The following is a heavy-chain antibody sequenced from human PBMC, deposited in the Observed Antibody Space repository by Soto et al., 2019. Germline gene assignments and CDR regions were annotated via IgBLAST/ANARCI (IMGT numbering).Heavy chain of an antibody. J-gene: IGHJ4*02. V-gene: IGHV3-7*01. CDR2: IKQDGSEK. CDR1: GFTFSSYW. CDR3: ARVRTRITIFGVATPSRN. Sequence: GGSLRLSCAASGFTFSSYWMSWVRQAPGKGLEWVANIKQDGSEKYYVDSVKGRFTISRDNAKNSLYLQMNSLRAEDTAVYYCARVRTRITIFGVATPSRNWGQGTLVTVSS. D-gene: IGHD3-3*01.